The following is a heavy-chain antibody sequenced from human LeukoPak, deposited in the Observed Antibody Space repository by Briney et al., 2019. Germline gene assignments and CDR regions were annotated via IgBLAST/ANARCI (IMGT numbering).Heavy chain of an antibody. CDR2: IYTSGST. V-gene: IGHV4-38-2*02. CDR1: GHSISSGYY. J-gene: IGHJ4*02. D-gene: IGHD6-13*01. CDR3: ARIIAAAGNFDY. Sequence: PSETLSLTCTVSGHSISSGYYWGWIRQPPGKGLEWIGRIYTSGSTNYNPSLKSRVTMSVDTSKNQFSLKLSSVTAADTAVYYCARIIAAAGNFDYWGQGTLVTVSS.